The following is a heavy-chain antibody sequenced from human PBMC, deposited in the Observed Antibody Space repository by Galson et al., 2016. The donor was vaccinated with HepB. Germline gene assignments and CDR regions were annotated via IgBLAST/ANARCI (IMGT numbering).Heavy chain of an antibody. CDR2: ISGSGGST. CDR1: GFSFSSYA. D-gene: IGHD6-19*01. V-gene: IGHV3-23*01. J-gene: IGHJ4*02. CDR3: ANEYSSGWYRVFDY. Sequence: SLRLSCAASGFSFSSYAINWVRQAPGKGLEWVPVISGSGGSTYYADSVKGRFTVSRDNSKKTVYLQMNSLRAEDTAVYYCANEYSSGWYRVFDYWGQGTLVTVSS.